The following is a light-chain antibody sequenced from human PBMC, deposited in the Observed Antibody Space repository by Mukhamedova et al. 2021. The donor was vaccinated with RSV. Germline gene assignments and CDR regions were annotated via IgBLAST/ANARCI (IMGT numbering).Light chain of an antibody. V-gene: IGKV1-39*01. CDR3: QQSSNVPFT. Sequence: WYQRRVHGKAPKLLIYEASNLESGVPSRFSGSGSGTVFTLTINSLQPEDFAIYFCQQSSNVPFTFGPGTKLD. CDR2: EAS. J-gene: IGKJ3*01.